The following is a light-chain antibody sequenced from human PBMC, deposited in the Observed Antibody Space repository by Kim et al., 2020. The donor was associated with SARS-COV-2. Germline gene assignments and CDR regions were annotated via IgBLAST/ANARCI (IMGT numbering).Light chain of an antibody. V-gene: IGKV1-39*01. CDR2: AAA. J-gene: IGKJ2*01. Sequence: DIQMTQSPSSLSASVGDRVSITCRASQSVNQFLNWYQQEPGKAPKLLIYAAATLQSGIPSRFSGSGSETEFTLTISSLRAEDFATYYCQQTYSTPYTFGQGTKLEI. CDR1: QSVNQF. CDR3: QQTYSTPYT.